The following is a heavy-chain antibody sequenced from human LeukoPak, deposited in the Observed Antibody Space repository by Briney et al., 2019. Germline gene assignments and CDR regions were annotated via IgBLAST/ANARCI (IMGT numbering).Heavy chain of an antibody. CDR3: AKSKFSCIGNNCYSPDY. CDR1: GLPFSSYA. V-gene: IGHV3-30*18. J-gene: IGHJ4*02. D-gene: IGHD2-15*01. Sequence: GGSLRLSCAASGLPFSSYAMHWVRQAPGKGLEWVALISYDGSNERYADSVKGRFTISRDNSKNTLYLQVNSLRAEDTAVYYCAKSKFSCIGNNCYSPDYWGQGTLVTVSS. CDR2: ISYDGSNE.